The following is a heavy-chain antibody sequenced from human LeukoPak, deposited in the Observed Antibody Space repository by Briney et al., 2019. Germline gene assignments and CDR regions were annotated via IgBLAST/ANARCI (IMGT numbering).Heavy chain of an antibody. CDR3: ARPYSSGWRGAFDI. CDR2: IYCSGST. V-gene: IGHV4-59*01. Sequence: SETLSLTCTVSGGSISSYYWSWIRQPPGKGLEWIGNIYCSGSTNYNPPLKSRVTISVDTSKNQFSLRLNSVTAADTAVYYCARPYSSGWRGAFDIWGQGTMLTVSS. J-gene: IGHJ3*02. CDR1: GGSISSYY. D-gene: IGHD6-25*01.